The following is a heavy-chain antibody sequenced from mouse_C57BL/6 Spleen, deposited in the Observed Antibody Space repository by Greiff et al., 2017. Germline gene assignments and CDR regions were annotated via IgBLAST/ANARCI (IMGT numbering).Heavy chain of an antibody. V-gene: IGHV1-47*01. CDR2: FHPYNDDT. D-gene: IGHD3-2*02. Sequence: QVQLQQSGAELVKPGASVKMSCKASGYTFTTYPISWMKQNHGKSLEWIGNFHPYNDDTKYNEKFKGKATLTVETSSSTVYMELSRLTSDDSAVYCCAGAAEAASAMDYWGQGTSVTVSS. CDR3: AGAAEAASAMDY. CDR1: GYTFTTYP. J-gene: IGHJ4*01.